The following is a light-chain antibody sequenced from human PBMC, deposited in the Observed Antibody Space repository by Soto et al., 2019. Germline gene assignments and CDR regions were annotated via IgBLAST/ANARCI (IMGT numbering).Light chain of an antibody. CDR2: GAS. Sequence: EIVLTQSPGTLSLSPGERATLSCRASQSVSNNYFSWYQKKPGQAPMLLIYGASNRATGNPERFSGSGSGTDFTLTISRVEPEDFVLYYCQQYGSSGTFGQGTKVEIK. V-gene: IGKV3-20*01. CDR1: QSVSNNY. CDR3: QQYGSSGT. J-gene: IGKJ1*01.